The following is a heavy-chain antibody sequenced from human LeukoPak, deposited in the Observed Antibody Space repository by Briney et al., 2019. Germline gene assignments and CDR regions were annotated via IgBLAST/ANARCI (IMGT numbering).Heavy chain of an antibody. CDR1: GFTFDDYA. CDR2: ISWNSGSI. CDR3: AKDISGRILAGFDY. D-gene: IGHD6-19*01. V-gene: IGHV3-9*01. J-gene: IGHJ4*02. Sequence: GGSLRLSCAASGFTFDDYAMHWVRQAPGKGLEWVSGISWNSGSIGYADSVKGRFTISRDNAKNSLYLQMNSLRAEDTALYYCAKDISGRILAGFDYWGQGTLVTVSS.